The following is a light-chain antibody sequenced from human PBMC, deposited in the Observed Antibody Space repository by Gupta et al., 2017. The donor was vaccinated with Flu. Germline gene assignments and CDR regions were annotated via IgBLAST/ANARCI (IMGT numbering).Light chain of an antibody. J-gene: IGKJ2*03. V-gene: IGKV3-11*01. Sequence: EIVLTHSPATLSLSPGERATLPCRASQRVSSYLAWYQQNPGQAPRLRIYDASNRATGIPARFSGSGSGTDFTLTISSLEPEDFAVYYCQQSSNWPPYSFGQGTKLEIK. CDR1: QRVSSY. CDR3: QQSSNWPPYS. CDR2: DAS.